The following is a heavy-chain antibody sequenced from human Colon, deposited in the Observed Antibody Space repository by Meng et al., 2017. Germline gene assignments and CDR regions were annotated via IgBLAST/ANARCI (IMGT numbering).Heavy chain of an antibody. J-gene: IGHJ4*02. CDR3: ARDLHIAAANY. Sequence: GKLAGSGGGLVQPGGSLRLSCEASGFTFSDFWMHWVRQAPGKGLEWVSRIIGDGSARDYADSVKGRFIISRDNAKTTVYLEMNNLRAEDTAIYYCARDLHIAAANYWGQGTLVTVSS. V-gene: IGHV3-74*02. CDR1: GFTFSDFW. D-gene: IGHD6-13*01. CDR2: IIGDGSAR.